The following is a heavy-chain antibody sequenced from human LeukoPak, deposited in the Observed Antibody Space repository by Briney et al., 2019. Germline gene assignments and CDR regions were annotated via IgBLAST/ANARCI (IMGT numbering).Heavy chain of an antibody. CDR1: GFTFSSCA. Sequence: GGSLRLSCAASGFTFSSCAMSWVRQAPGKGLEWVAVIWYDGSNKYYADSVKGRFTVSRDNSKNTLYLQMNSLRAEDTAVYYCATAVASSSGWYADYWGQGTLVTVSS. CDR2: IWYDGSNK. J-gene: IGHJ4*02. V-gene: IGHV3-33*08. CDR3: ATAVASSSGWYADY. D-gene: IGHD6-19*01.